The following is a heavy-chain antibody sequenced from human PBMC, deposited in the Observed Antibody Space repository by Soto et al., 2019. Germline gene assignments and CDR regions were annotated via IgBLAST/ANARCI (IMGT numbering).Heavy chain of an antibody. Sequence: PSETLSLTCGVSGYSISSDNWWVWIRQPPGKGLEWIGYIHYSGITYSNPSLKSRLTMSVDMSKKQFPLTLRSVTAADTAIYYCVRDGTKNLRDRFDPWGRGMLVTVSS. V-gene: IGHV4-28*03. J-gene: IGHJ5*02. D-gene: IGHD1-1*01. CDR3: VRDGTKNLRDRFDP. CDR1: GYSISSDNW. CDR2: IHYSGIT.